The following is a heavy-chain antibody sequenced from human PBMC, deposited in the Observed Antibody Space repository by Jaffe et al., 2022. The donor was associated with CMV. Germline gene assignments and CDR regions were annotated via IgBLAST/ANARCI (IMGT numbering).Heavy chain of an antibody. J-gene: IGHJ6*03. CDR2: INHSGST. Sequence: QVQLQQWGAGLLKPSETLSLTCAVYGGSFSGYYWSWIRQPPGKGLEWIGEINHSGSTNYNPSLKSRVTISVDTSKNQFSLKLSSVTAADTAVYYCARGSRYTMVRGVITYYYYYYMDVWGKGTTVTVSS. V-gene: IGHV4-34*01. CDR1: GGSFSGYY. D-gene: IGHD3-10*01. CDR3: ARGSRYTMVRGVITYYYYYYMDV.